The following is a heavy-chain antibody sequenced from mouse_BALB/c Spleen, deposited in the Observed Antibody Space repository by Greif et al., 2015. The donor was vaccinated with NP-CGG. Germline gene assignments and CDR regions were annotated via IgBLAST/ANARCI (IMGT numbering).Heavy chain of an antibody. Sequence: DVQLQESGPELVKPGASVKISCKASGYSFTGYYMHWVKQSHVKSLEWIGRINPYNGATSYDQNFKDKASLTVDKSSSTAYMELHSLTSEDSAVYYCARGGGFAYWGQGTLVTVSA. CDR1: GYSFTGYY. J-gene: IGHJ3*01. CDR3: ARGGGFAY. CDR2: INPYNGAT. V-gene: IGHV1-31*01.